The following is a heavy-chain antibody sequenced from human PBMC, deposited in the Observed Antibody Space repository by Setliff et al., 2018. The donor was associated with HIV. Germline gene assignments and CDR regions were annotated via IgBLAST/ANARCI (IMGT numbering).Heavy chain of an antibody. Sequence: ASVKVSXKASGYPFTSYGICWVRQAPGHGLEWMGYISPYNGDAYYAEKFQGRVTMTTDTYTTAVSMGLTNLRSDDTAVYFCARMQAYYNFWRSTYYFDYWGQGTPVTVSS. V-gene: IGHV1-18*04. CDR1: GYPFTSYG. CDR2: ISPYNGDA. J-gene: IGHJ4*02. CDR3: ARMQAYYNFWRSTYYFDY. D-gene: IGHD3-3*01.